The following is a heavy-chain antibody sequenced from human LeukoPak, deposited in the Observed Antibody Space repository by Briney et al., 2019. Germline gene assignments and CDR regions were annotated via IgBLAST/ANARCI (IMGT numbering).Heavy chain of an antibody. CDR3: ARDPLRFGELFGNWFDP. Sequence: GASVKVSCKASGYTCTSYGISWVRQAPGRGLEWMGWISAYNGNTNYAQKLQGRVTMTTDTSTRTAYMELRSLRSDDTAVYYRARDPLRFGELFGNWFDPWGQGTLVTVSS. CDR2: ISAYNGNT. CDR1: GYTCTSYG. D-gene: IGHD3-10*01. J-gene: IGHJ5*02. V-gene: IGHV1-18*01.